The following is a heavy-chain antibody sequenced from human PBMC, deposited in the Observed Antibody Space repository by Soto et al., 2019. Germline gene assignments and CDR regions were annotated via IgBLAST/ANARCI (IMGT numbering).Heavy chain of an antibody. CDR1: GFTFSSYA. CDR2: LSGSGLSS. CDR3: AKARVVGYDSPFDY. V-gene: IGHV3-23*01. Sequence: YAASGFTFSSYAMYWVRQAPGKGLEWVSGLSGSGLSSYYAESVKGRVTISRENSKNTVYLQMNSLRAEDTAVYYCAKARVVGYDSPFDYWGQGTLVTVSS. J-gene: IGHJ4*02. D-gene: IGHD3-22*01.